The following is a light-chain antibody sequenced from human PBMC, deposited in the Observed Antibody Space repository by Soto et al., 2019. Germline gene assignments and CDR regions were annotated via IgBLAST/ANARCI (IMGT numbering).Light chain of an antibody. CDR3: QQYRYSLT. CDR1: QSVPSSH. J-gene: IGKJ4*01. CDR2: GAS. V-gene: IGKV3-20*01. Sequence: EIVLTQSPGTLSLSPGQRATLSCRASQSVPSSHLAWYQQRPGQAPSLLIYGASTRATDIPDRFSGSGSGTDFSLTISRLEPEDFAVYYCQQYRYSLTFGGGTKVEIK.